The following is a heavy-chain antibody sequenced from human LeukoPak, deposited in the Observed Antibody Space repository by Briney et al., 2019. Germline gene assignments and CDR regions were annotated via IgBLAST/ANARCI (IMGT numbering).Heavy chain of an antibody. Sequence: KASETLSLTCTVSGGSISSYYWSWIRQPAGKGLEWIGRIYASGSTNYNPSLKSRVTMSVDTSKNQFSLKLSSVTAADTAVYYCARARGYSYGLTSNPADYWGQGTLVTVSS. V-gene: IGHV4-4*07. D-gene: IGHD5-18*01. CDR3: ARARGYSYGLTSNPADY. CDR2: IYASGST. CDR1: GGSISSYY. J-gene: IGHJ4*02.